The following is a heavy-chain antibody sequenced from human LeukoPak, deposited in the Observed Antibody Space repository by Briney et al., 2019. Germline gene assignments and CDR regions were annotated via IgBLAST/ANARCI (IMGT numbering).Heavy chain of an antibody. CDR2: LSGSGFTT. Sequence: ETLSLTCTVSGSSISSSSYYWGWIRQPPGKGLEWVSALSGSGFTTYYADSVKGRFTISRDNSKNTLYLQMNSLRAEDTALYYCAKDRQSLGELSSMYYFDSWGQGALVAVSS. V-gene: IGHV3-23*01. D-gene: IGHD3-16*02. J-gene: IGHJ4*02. CDR3: AKDRQSLGELSSMYYFDS. CDR1: GSSISSSSYY.